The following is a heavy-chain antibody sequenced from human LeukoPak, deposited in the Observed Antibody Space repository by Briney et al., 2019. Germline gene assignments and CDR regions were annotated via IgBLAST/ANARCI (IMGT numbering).Heavy chain of an antibody. Sequence: LETLSLTCTVSGGSISSYYWSWIRQPAGKGLEWIGRIYTSGNTNYNPSLKSRVTMSVDTSKNQFSLKLSSVTAADTAVYYCARAVVPAARYYYYYMDVWGKGTTVTVSS. J-gene: IGHJ6*03. CDR1: GGSISSYY. D-gene: IGHD2-2*01. V-gene: IGHV4-4*07. CDR3: ARAVVPAARYYYYYMDV. CDR2: IYTSGNT.